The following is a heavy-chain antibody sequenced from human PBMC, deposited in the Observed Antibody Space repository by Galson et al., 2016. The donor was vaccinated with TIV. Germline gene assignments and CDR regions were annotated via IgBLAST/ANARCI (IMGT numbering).Heavy chain of an antibody. J-gene: IGHJ2*01. CDR1: GGSISNSGYY. Sequence: TLSLTCTVSGGSISNSGYYWSWIRQHPGKGLEWIGYIYYSGNIYYNPSLKSRIVISVDTSKNQFSLRLSSVTAADTGVYYGARVDTKDVTTTWYFDLWGRGTLVTVSS. CDR2: IYYSGNI. V-gene: IGHV4-31*03. D-gene: IGHD4-17*01. CDR3: ARVDTKDVTTTWYFDL.